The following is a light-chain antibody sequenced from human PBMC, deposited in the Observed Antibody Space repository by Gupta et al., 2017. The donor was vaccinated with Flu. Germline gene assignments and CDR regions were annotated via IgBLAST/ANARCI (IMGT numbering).Light chain of an antibody. Sequence: PSSLSASVGDRVTITCRTSEVINTYLNRYQQKPGKAPKLLIYVASHLQSGVPSRLRGSGSGTDFTLTISNIQLEDFATYYCQQSQSTWLTFGGGTKVEI. CDR2: VAS. J-gene: IGKJ4*01. CDR3: QQSQSTWLT. V-gene: IGKV1-39*01. CDR1: EVINTY.